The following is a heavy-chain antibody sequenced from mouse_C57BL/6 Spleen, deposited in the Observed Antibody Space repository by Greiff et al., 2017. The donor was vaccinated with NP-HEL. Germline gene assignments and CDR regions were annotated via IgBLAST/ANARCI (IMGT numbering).Heavy chain of an antibody. CDR2: ISAGGSYT. V-gene: IGHV5-4*01. D-gene: IGHD1-1*01. Sequence: VMLVESGGGLVKPGGSLKLSCAASGFTFSSYAMSWVRQTPEKRLEWVATISAGGSYTYYPDNVKGRFTISRDNAKNNLYLQMSHLKSEDTAMYYCARDLATVVPPFAYWGQGTLVTVSA. J-gene: IGHJ3*01. CDR3: ARDLATVVPPFAY. CDR1: GFTFSSYA.